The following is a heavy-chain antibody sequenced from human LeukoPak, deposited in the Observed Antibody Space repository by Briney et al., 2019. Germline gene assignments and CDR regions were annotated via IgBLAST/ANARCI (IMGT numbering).Heavy chain of an antibody. V-gene: IGHV3-9*01. D-gene: IGHD1-26*01. CDR2: ISWNSGSI. Sequence: PGGSLRLSCAASGFTFDDYAMHWVRQAPGKGLEWVSGISWNSGSIGYADSVKGRFTISRDNAKNSLYLQMNSLRAEDTAVYYCARDSGVRGSYPPYWGQGTLVTVSS. J-gene: IGHJ4*02. CDR3: ARDSGVRGSYPPY. CDR1: GFTFDDYA.